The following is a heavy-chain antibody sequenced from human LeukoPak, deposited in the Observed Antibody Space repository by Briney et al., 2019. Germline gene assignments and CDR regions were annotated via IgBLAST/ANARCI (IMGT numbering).Heavy chain of an antibody. CDR2: INHSGST. CDR1: GGSFSGYY. V-gene: IGHV4-34*01. J-gene: IGHJ4*02. D-gene: IGHD5-12*01. Sequence: SETLSLTCAVYGGSFSGYYWSWIRQPPGKGLEWIGEINHSGSTNYNPSLKSRVTISVDTSKNQFSLKLSSVTAADTAVYYCARNDRGRVATINFGYWGQGTLVTVSS. CDR3: ARNDRGRVATINFGY.